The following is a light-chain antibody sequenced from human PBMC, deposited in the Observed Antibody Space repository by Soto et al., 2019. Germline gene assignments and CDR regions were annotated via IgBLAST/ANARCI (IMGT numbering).Light chain of an antibody. CDR2: GAP. Sequence: EIVLTQSPGTLSLSPGERATLSCRASQSVSSSYLAWYQQKPGQAPRTLIYGAPSRAIGIPDRFSGSGSGTDFTLTISRLEPEDFSVYYCQQYGSSPWTFGQGTKVEIK. CDR3: QQYGSSPWT. J-gene: IGKJ1*01. CDR1: QSVSSSY. V-gene: IGKV3-20*01.